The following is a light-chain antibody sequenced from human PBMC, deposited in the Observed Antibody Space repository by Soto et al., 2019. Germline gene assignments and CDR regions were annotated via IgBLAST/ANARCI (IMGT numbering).Light chain of an antibody. CDR2: GAS. Sequence: EIVLTQSPGTRSLSLGERATLSCRASQSVSSSYLAWYQQKPGQAPRLLIYGASSRATGIPDRFSGSGSGTDFTLTISRLEPEDFAVYYCQQYGSSPRTFGPGTKVDIK. CDR3: QQYGSSPRT. V-gene: IGKV3-20*01. J-gene: IGKJ3*01. CDR1: QSVSSSY.